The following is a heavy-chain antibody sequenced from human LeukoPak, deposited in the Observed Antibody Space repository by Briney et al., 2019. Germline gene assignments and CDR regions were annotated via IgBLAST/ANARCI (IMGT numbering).Heavy chain of an antibody. Sequence: GGSLRLSCAASGFTFSSYGMHWVRQAPGKGLEWVAVISYDGSNKYYADSVKGRFTISRDNSKNTLYLQMNSLRAEDTAVYYCASSLITFGGVIVPDAFDIWGQGTMVTVSS. CDR3: ASSLITFGGVIVPDAFDI. CDR1: GFTFSSYG. D-gene: IGHD3-16*02. CDR2: ISYDGSNK. V-gene: IGHV3-30*03. J-gene: IGHJ3*02.